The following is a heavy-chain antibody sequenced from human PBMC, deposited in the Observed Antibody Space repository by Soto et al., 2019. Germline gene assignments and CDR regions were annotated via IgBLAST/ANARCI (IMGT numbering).Heavy chain of an antibody. CDR1: GFTFSDHF. D-gene: IGHD3-22*01. V-gene: IGHV3-72*01. J-gene: IGHJ3*02. CDR3: VRVNCYDSSGSSLDAFDI. Sequence: GGSLRLSCAASGFTFSDHFMDWARQAPGKGLEWVGRIRNKAKSYTTQYAASVKGRFTISRDDSQKSLYLQMHSLGTGDTALYYCVRVNCYDSSGSSLDAFDIWGQGTMVTVSS. CDR2: IRNKAKSYTT.